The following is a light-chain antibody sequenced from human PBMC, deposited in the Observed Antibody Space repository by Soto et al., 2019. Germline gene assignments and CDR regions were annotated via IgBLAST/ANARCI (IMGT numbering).Light chain of an antibody. J-gene: IGKJ1*01. V-gene: IGKV3-11*01. CDR1: QSVSSH. CDR3: QQRSNWWWT. CDR2: DAS. Sequence: IVYTHAPATLALSPGERATLSCRASQSVSSHLAWYQQKPGQAPRLLIYDASNRAAGIPARFSGSGSGTDFTLTISILEPEDFAVYYCQQRSNWWWTFGQGTKVDIK.